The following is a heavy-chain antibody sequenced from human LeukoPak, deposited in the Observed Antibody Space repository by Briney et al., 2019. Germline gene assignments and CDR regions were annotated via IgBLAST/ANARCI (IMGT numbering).Heavy chain of an antibody. D-gene: IGHD3-22*01. V-gene: IGHV4-38-2*01. CDR2: IYHSGST. CDR3: ARLTPTYYYDSSGYSSSDDY. CDR1: GYSISSGYF. J-gene: IGHJ4*02. Sequence: SGTLSLTCAVSGYSISSGYFWGWIRQPPGKGLEWIGSIYHSGSTYYNPSLKSRVTISVDTSKNQFSLKLSSVTAADTAVYYCARLTPTYYYDSSGYSSSDDYWGQGTLVTVSS.